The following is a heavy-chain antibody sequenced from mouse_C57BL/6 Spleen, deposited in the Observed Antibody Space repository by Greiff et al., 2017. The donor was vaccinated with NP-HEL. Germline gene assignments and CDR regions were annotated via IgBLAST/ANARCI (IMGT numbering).Heavy chain of an antibody. V-gene: IGHV1-64*01. J-gene: IGHJ2*01. CDR3: TKGTTVVAGGY. D-gene: IGHD1-1*01. Sequence: VQLQQSGAELVKPGASVKLSCKASGYTFTSYCMHWVKQRPGQGLEWIGMIHPNSGSTNYNEKFKSKATLTVDKSSSTAYMQLSSLTSEDSAVYYCTKGTTVVAGGYWGQGTTLTVSS. CDR2: IHPNSGST. CDR1: GYTFTSYC.